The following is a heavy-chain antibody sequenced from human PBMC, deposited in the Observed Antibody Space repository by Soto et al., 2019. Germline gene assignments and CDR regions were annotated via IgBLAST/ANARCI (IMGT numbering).Heavy chain of an antibody. J-gene: IGHJ6*02. D-gene: IGHD3-10*01. CDR2: IYYSGST. CDR3: ARVESARGGLPEYYDMDV. V-gene: IGHV4-31*03. CDR1: GASISSGGYF. Sequence: SETLALTCTVSGASISSGGYFWSWLRQHPGKGLEWIGYIYYSGSTYYNPSLQSRVSISVDSSENQFSLSLKSVTAADTAVYYCARVESARGGLPEYYDMDVWGQGTTVTVSS.